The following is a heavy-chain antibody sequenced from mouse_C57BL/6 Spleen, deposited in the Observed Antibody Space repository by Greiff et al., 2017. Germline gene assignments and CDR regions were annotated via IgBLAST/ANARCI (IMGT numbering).Heavy chain of an antibody. CDR2: IRLKSDNYAT. CDR1: GFTFSNYW. V-gene: IGHV6-3*01. CDR3: TGPFAY. Sequence: EVHLVESGGGLVQPGGSMKLSCVASGFTFSNYWMNWVRQSPEKGLEWVAQIRLKSDNYATHYAESVKGRFTISRDDSKSSVYLQMTNLRAENTGIYYCTGPFAYWGQGTLVTVSA. J-gene: IGHJ3*01.